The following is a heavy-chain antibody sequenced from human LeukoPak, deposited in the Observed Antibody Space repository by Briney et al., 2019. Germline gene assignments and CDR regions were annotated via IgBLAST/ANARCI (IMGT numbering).Heavy chain of an antibody. CDR1: GGSISSYY. J-gene: IGHJ4*02. Sequence: PSETLSLTCTVSGGSISSYYWSWIRQSPGKGLEWIGYIYYSGSTNYNPSLKSRVTISVDTSKNQFSLKLSSVTAADTAVYYCARVYFWSGYYLDYWGQGTLVTVSS. V-gene: IGHV4-59*01. CDR3: ARVYFWSGYYLDY. CDR2: IYYSGST. D-gene: IGHD3-3*01.